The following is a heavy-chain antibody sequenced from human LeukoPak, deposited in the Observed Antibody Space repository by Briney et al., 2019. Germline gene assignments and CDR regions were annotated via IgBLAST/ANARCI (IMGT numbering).Heavy chain of an antibody. CDR1: GFTFSSSG. CDR3: AKEGEPYSSGWYIGGY. Sequence: GGSLRLSCAASGFTFSSSGMHWVRQAPGKGLEWVALISYDGSNKYFPDSVKGRFTISRDNSKNTLYLQMNSLRIEDTAVYYCAKEGEPYSSGWYIGGYWGQGTLVTVSS. V-gene: IGHV3-30*18. CDR2: ISYDGSNK. D-gene: IGHD6-19*01. J-gene: IGHJ4*02.